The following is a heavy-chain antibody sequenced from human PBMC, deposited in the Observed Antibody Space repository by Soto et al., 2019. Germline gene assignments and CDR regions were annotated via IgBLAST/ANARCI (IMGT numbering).Heavy chain of an antibody. CDR3: ARSSPEFDH. V-gene: IGHV3-30-3*01. CDR1: GFTFSNYE. Sequence: GGSLRLSCAASGFTFSNYELHWVRQAPGKGLEWVAFISYDISKKYYADSVEGRFTISRDNSKNTLYLQMNSLGAEDTAVYYCARSSPEFDHWGQGTLVTVPS. CDR2: ISYDISKK. J-gene: IGHJ4*02.